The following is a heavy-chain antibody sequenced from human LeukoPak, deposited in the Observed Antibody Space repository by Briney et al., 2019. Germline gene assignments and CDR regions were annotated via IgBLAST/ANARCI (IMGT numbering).Heavy chain of an antibody. J-gene: IGHJ4*02. CDR2: INPNSGGT. V-gene: IGHV1-2*02. Sequence: ASVKVSCKASRYTFTGYYMHWVRQAPGQGLEWMGWINPNSGGTNYAQKFQGRVTMTRDTSISTAYMELSRLRSDDTAVYYCARGPTGTHGTGFDYWGQGTLVTVSS. CDR1: RYTFTGYY. D-gene: IGHD1-1*01. CDR3: ARGPTGTHGTGFDY.